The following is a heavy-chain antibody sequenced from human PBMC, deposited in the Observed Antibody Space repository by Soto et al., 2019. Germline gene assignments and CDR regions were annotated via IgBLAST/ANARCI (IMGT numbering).Heavy chain of an antibody. Sequence: SETLSLTCTVSGGSMSSYYWSWIRQPPGKGLEWIGYIYYSGSTDYNPSLKGRVTISVDTSKNQFSLNLNSVTAADTAVYYCARDHPASSWFXYWGPGSLVXVPQ. CDR1: GGSMSSYY. J-gene: IGHJ4*02. CDR3: ARDHPASSWFXY. V-gene: IGHV4-59*01. CDR2: IYYSGST. D-gene: IGHD6-13*01.